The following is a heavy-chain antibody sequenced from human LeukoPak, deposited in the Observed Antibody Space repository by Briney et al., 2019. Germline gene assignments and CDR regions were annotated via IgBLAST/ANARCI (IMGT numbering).Heavy chain of an antibody. CDR3: AKSYSGWKEWYFDY. Sequence: PGGSLRLSCAASGFTFSSYAMSWVRQAPGKGLEWVSGISGSGATTYYADSVKGRFTISRDNSKNTLYLQMNSLRAEDTAVYYCAKSYSGWKEWYFDYWGQGTLVTVSS. V-gene: IGHV3-23*01. D-gene: IGHD6-19*01. CDR1: GFTFSSYA. J-gene: IGHJ4*02. CDR2: ISGSGATT.